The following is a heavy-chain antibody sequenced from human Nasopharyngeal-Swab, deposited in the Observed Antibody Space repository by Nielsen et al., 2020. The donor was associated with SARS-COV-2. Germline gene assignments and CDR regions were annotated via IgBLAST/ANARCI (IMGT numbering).Heavy chain of an antibody. CDR3: ARGGALRYFDWLYYYYGMDV. CDR2: MNPNSGNT. J-gene: IGHJ6*02. CDR1: GYTFTSYD. Sequence: ASVKVSCKASGYTFTSYDINWVRQATGQGLEWMGWMNPNSGNTGYAQKFQGRVTKTRNTSISTAYMELSSLRSEDTAVYYCARGGALRYFDWLYYYYGMDVWGQGTTVTVSS. V-gene: IGHV1-8*01. D-gene: IGHD3-9*01.